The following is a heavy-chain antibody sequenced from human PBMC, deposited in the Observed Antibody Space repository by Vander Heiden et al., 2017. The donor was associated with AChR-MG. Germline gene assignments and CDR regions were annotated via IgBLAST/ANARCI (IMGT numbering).Heavy chain of an antibody. J-gene: IGHJ4*02. CDR3: ARAGIAARRAIDY. Sequence: QVQPVESGGGLVKPRGSLRLPCAPSGSTVREYYMSWIRRAPGKGLEWVSYISSSGSTIYYADSVKGRFTISRDNAKNSLYLQMNSLRAEDTAVYYCARAGIAARRAIDYWGQGTLVTVSS. CDR1: GSTVREYY. D-gene: IGHD6-6*01. V-gene: IGHV3-11*01. CDR2: ISSSGSTI.